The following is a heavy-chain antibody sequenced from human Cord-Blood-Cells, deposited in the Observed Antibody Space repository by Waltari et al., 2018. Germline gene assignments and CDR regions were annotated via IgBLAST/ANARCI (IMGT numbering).Heavy chain of an antibody. CDR1: GGTFSSYA. CDR3: ARDTAAPGLDAFDI. CDR2: IIPIIGTA. J-gene: IGHJ3*02. V-gene: IGHV1-69*12. Sequence: QVQLVQSGAEVKKPGSSVKVSCKASGGTFSSYAISWVGQAPGQGLAWMGGIIPIIGTANYAQKFQGRVTMTADESTSTAYMELSSLRSEDTAVYYCARDTAAPGLDAFDIWGQGTMVTVSS. D-gene: IGHD6-6*01.